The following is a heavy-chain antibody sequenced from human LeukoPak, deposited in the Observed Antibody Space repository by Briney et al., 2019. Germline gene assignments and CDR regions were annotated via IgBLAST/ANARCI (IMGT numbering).Heavy chain of an antibody. V-gene: IGHV3-74*01. D-gene: IGHD1-26*01. J-gene: IGHJ4*02. CDR1: GFTFSTYW. Sequence: GGSLRLSCAASGFTFSTYWMHWVRRAPGKGLVWVSRINSDGSSTNYADSVEGRFTISRDNAKNTLYLQMDSLRVEDTAVYYCARDYYGYYFDYWGQGTLVTVSS. CDR3: ARDYYGYYFDY. CDR2: INSDGSST.